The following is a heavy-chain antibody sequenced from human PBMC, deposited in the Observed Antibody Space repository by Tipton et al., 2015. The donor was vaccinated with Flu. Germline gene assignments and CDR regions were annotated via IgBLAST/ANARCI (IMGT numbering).Heavy chain of an antibody. Sequence: LSLTCTVSGVSLTSSSYYWGWIRQPPGKGLEWIGSVYYSGSTYYNPSLKSRVTMPVDTSKNQFSLRLTSVTAADTAVYYCARVQGATYDSTDGTFMPQLYVTIDVSRQGSMVTVTS. V-gene: IGHV4-39*07. CDR2: VYYSGST. CDR3: ARVQGATYDSTDGTFMPQLYVTIDV. D-gene: IGHD3-22*01. J-gene: IGHJ6*02. CDR1: GVSLTSSSYY.